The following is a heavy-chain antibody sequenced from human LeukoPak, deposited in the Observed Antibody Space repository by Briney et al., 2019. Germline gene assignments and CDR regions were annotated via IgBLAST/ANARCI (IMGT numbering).Heavy chain of an antibody. CDR3: ARTSPGYCSSTSCYFYYYYYYMDV. J-gene: IGHJ6*03. D-gene: IGHD2-2*03. CDR2: IYYSGST. V-gene: IGHV4-30-4*08. Sequence: SETLSLTCTVSGGSISSGDCYWSWIRQPPGKGLEWIGYIYYSGSTYYNPSLKRRVTISVDTSNNQFSLKLSSVTAAATAVYYCARTSPGYCSSTSCYFYYYYYYMDVWGKGTTVTVSS. CDR1: GGSISSGDCY.